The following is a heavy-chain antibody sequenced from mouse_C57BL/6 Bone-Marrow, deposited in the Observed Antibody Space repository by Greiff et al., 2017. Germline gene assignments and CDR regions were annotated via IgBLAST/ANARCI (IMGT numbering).Heavy chain of an antibody. J-gene: IGHJ2*01. CDR2: IYPGSGST. CDR3: AREWDYWHYFDY. V-gene: IGHV1-55*01. CDR1: GYTFTSYW. D-gene: IGHD1-1*01. Sequence: QVQLQQPGAELVKPGASVKMSCKASGYTFTSYWITWVKQRPGQGLEWIGDIYPGSGSTNYNEKFKSKATLTVDTSSSTAYMQLSSLTSEDSEVYYCAREWDYWHYFDYWGQGTTLTVSS.